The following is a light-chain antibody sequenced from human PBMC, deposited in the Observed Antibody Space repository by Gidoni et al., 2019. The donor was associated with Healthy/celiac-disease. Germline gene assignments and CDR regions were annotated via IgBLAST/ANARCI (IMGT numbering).Light chain of an antibody. Sequence: DIQMTQAPSTLSASVGERGTSTCRASQSISSWLAWYQQKPGKAPKLLIYKASSLESGVPSRFSGSGSGTEFTLTISSLQPDDFATYSCPQYHSWGTFGQGTKVEIK. V-gene: IGKV1-5*03. CDR3: PQYHSWGT. CDR1: QSISSW. J-gene: IGKJ1*01. CDR2: KAS.